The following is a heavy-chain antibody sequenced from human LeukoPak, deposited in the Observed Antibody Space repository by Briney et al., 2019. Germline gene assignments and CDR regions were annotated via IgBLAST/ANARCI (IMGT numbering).Heavy chain of an antibody. CDR1: GCSFTSYW. CDR3: ARAIVVVPAVGFDY. J-gene: IGHJ4*02. Sequence: GGALQISFKGSGCSFTSYWIGWGRRMPGKGLEGRGIISPGHSDTTYSPSFQGQVTISADKSISTAYLQWSSLKASDTAMYYCARAIVVVPAVGFDYWGQGTLVTVSS. CDR2: ISPGHSDT. D-gene: IGHD2-2*01. V-gene: IGHV5-51*01.